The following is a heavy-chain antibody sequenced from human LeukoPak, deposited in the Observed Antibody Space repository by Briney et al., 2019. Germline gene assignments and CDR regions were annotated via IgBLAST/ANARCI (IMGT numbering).Heavy chain of an antibody. CDR3: ARDSTSGYYSGGDY. CDR2: INPNSGGT. V-gene: IGHV1-2*02. J-gene: IGHJ4*02. CDR1: GYTFTGYY. Sequence: EASVKVSCKASGYTFTGYYMHWVRQAPGQGLEWMGWINPNSGGTNYAQKFQGRVTMTRDTSISTTYMELSSLRSDDTAVIYCARDSTSGYYSGGDYWGQGTLVTVSS. D-gene: IGHD3-3*01.